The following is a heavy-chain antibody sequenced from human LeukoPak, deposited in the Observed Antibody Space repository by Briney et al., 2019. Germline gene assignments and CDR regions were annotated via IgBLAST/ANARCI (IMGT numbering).Heavy chain of an antibody. CDR3: ARGRGYYGSGSYYDAFDI. CDR2: INPNSGGT. D-gene: IGHD3-10*01. Sequence: ASVKVSCKASGYTFTTYYIHWVRQAPGQGLEWMGWINPNSGGTNYAQKFQGRVTITRNTSISTAYMELSSLRSEDTAVYYCARGRGYYGSGSYYDAFDIWGQGTMVTVSS. V-gene: IGHV1-8*03. J-gene: IGHJ3*02. CDR1: GYTFTTYY.